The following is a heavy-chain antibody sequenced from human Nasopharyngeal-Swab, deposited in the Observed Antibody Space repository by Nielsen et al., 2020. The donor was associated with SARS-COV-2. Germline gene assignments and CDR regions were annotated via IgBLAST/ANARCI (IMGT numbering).Heavy chain of an antibody. CDR1: GGSISSSNW. CDR2: INHSGST. D-gene: IGHD6-13*01. V-gene: IGHV4-4*02. CDR3: ARGYSSSWYGY. J-gene: IGHJ4*02. Sequence: SETLSLTCAVSGGSISSSNWWSWVRQPPGKGLEWIGEINHSGSTNYNPSLKSRVTISVDTSKNQFSLKLSSVTAADTAVYYCARGYSSSWYGYWGQGTLVTVSS.